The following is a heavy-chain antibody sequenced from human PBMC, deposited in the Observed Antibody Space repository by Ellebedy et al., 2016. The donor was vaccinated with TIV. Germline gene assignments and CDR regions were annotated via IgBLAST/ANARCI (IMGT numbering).Heavy chain of an antibody. CDR2: IKQGGSEI. CDR1: GFTFSNYC. J-gene: IGHJ4*02. Sequence: LSLTCAASGFTFSNYCMSWVRQAPGKGLEWVANIKQGGSEIHYADSVKGRFTISRDNAKSSLYLQMNSLRAEDTAVYYCAREAISYATSGYYFDYWGQGTLVTVSS. D-gene: IGHD3-16*01. CDR3: AREAISYATSGYYFDY. V-gene: IGHV3-7*01.